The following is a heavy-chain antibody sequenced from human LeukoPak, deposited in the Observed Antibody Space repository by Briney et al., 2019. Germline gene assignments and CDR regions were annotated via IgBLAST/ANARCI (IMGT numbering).Heavy chain of an antibody. CDR3: ARSRAVAADLDY. CDR1: GFTFSNYA. V-gene: IGHV3-30-3*01. CDR2: ISYDGSNK. J-gene: IGHJ4*02. D-gene: IGHD6-19*01. Sequence: GRSLRLSCAASGFTFSNYAMHWVRQAPGKGLEWVAVISYDGSNKYYADSVKGRSTISRDNSKNTLYLQMNSLRAEDTAVYYCARSRAVAADLDYWGQGTLVTVSS.